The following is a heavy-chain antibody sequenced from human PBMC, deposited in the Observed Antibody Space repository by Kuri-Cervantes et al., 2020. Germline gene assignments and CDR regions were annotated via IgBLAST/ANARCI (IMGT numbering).Heavy chain of an antibody. CDR2: IYHSGST. D-gene: IGHD4-17*01. Sequence: SQTLSLTCAVSGGSISSGGYSWSWIRQPPGKGLEWIGYIYHSGSTYYNPSLKSRVTISVDRSKNQFSLKLSSVTAADTAVYYCAVTVTTYYYGMGVWGQGTTVTVSS. CDR3: AVTVTTYYYGMGV. CDR1: GGSISSGGYS. V-gene: IGHV4-30-2*01. J-gene: IGHJ6*02.